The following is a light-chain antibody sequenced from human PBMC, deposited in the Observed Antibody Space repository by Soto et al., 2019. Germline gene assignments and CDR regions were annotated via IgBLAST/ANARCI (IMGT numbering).Light chain of an antibody. CDR2: DAS. CDR3: QQTHSFPHT. J-gene: IGKJ2*01. V-gene: IGKV1-13*02. Sequence: AIQLTQSPSSLSASVGDRVTITCRASQGISSAVAWYQQKPGKPPKLLMYDASSLESGVPPRFSGSGSGTDFTLSISSLQPEDFATYYCQQTHSFPHTFGQGTKLESK. CDR1: QGISSA.